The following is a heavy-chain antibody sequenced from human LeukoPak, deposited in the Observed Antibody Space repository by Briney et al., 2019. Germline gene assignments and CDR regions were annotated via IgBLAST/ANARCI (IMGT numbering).Heavy chain of an antibody. Sequence: PSETLSLTCGVYGGSSSGYYWSWIRQPPGKGLEWIGEINHSGSTNYNPSLKSRVTISVDTSKNQFSLKLRSVTAADTAVYYCTRAKRIIMVRGVITRYFDHWGQGTLVTVSS. CDR1: GGSSSGYY. J-gene: IGHJ4*02. CDR2: INHSGST. CDR3: TRAKRIIMVRGVITRYFDH. V-gene: IGHV4-34*01. D-gene: IGHD3-10*01.